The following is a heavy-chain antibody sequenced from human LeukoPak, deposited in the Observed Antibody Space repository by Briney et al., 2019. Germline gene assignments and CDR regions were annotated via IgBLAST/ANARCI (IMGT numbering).Heavy chain of an antibody. V-gene: IGHV1-69*04. CDR1: GGTFSSYT. CDR3: ARDPHRLRCFDSGTH. D-gene: IGHD3-9*01. Sequence: ASVKVSCKASGGTFSSYTISWVRQAPGQGLEWMGRIIPILGIANYAQKFQGRVTITADKSTSTAYMELSSLRSEDTAVYYCARDPHRLRCFDSGTHWGQGTLVTVSS. J-gene: IGHJ4*02. CDR2: IIPILGIA.